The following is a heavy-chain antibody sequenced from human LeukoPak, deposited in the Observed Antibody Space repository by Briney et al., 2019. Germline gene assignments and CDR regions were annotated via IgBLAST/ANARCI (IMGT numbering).Heavy chain of an antibody. CDR1: GFTFSSYA. CDR2: ISYDGSNK. J-gene: IGHJ4*02. Sequence: GGSLRLSCAASGFTFSSYAMHWVRQAPGKGLEWVAVISYDGSNKYYADSVKSRFTISRDNSKNTLYLQMNSLRAEDTAVYYCARDNIAVAGTRDSFFDYWGQGTLVTVSS. CDR3: ARDNIAVAGTRDSFFDY. V-gene: IGHV3-30-3*01. D-gene: IGHD6-19*01.